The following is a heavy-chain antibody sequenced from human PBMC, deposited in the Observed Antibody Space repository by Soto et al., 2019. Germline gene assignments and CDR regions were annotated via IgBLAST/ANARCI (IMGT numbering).Heavy chain of an antibody. J-gene: IGHJ5*02. V-gene: IGHV1-46*01. D-gene: IGHD6-13*01. Sequence: QVQLVQSGAEVKKPGASVKVSCKASGYTFTSYYMHWVRQAPGQGLEWMGIINPSGGCTSYAQKFQGRVNRTRDTSTSTVYMELSSLRSEDTAVYYCARDGSEQHMSAGFDPWGQGTLVTVSS. CDR2: INPSGGCT. CDR1: GYTFTSYY. CDR3: ARDGSEQHMSAGFDP.